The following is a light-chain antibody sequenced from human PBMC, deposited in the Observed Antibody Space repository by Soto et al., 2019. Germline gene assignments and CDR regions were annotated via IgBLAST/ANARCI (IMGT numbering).Light chain of an antibody. CDR1: QSISSW. CDR2: KAS. CDR3: QQYNSYQWT. V-gene: IGKV1-5*03. J-gene: IGKJ1*01. Sequence: DIQMTQSPSTLSASVGDRVTITCRASQSISSWLAWYQQKPGKAPKLLIYKASSLESGVPSRFSGSGFGTEFTLTISSLQPDDFATYYCQQYNSYQWTFGQGTKVEIK.